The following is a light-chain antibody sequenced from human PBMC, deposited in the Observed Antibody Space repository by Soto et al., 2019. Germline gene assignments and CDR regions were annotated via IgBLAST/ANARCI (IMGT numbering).Light chain of an antibody. Sequence: DIQMTQSPSSVSAFVGDRVNITCRASQGVSSWLAWYQQKPGKAPKLLIYAASTVEFGDPSRFSGYGYGTEFTLSIHDLQPEDVGTYCQQANTFPPTFGGGTKVEI. CDR3: QQANTFPPT. V-gene: IGKV1-12*01. CDR2: AAS. J-gene: IGKJ4*01. CDR1: QGVSSW.